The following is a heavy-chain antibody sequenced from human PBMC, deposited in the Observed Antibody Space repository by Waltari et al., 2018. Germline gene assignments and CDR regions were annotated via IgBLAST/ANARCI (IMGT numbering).Heavy chain of an antibody. V-gene: IGHV3-21*05. CDR3: ARKLRNLDY. Sequence: VQLVESGGGLVQPGGSLRLSCAASGFPFGHHPMSWVRQAPGKGLEWVSHITSTGSYIYYADSVKGRFTISRDNDKSSLFLQMNSLGVEDSALYYCARKLRNLDYWGQGTLVTVSS. CDR1: GFPFGHHP. CDR2: ITSTGSYI. J-gene: IGHJ4*02. D-gene: IGHD3-3*01.